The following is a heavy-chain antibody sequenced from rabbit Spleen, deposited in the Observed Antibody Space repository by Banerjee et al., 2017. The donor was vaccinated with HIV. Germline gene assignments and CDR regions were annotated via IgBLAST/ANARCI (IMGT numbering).Heavy chain of an antibody. Sequence: QSLEESGGDLVKPGASLTLTCIASGVSFSGNSYICWVRQAPGKGLEWIVCIESGSSGFSYFASWAKGRFTISKTSSTTVTLQMTSLTAADTATYFCARDLTGVIGWNFGWWGPGTLVTVS. D-gene: IGHD1-1*01. CDR1: GVSFSGNSY. CDR3: ARDLTGVIGWNFGW. CDR2: IESGSSGFS. V-gene: IGHV1S40*01. J-gene: IGHJ4*01.